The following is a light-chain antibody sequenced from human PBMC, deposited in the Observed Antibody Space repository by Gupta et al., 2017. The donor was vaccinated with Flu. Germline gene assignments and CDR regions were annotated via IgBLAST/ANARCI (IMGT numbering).Light chain of an antibody. CDR2: DAS. V-gene: IGKV3-20*01. J-gene: IGKJ1*01. CDR3: QQYDLSKT. CDR1: QTISRSR. Sequence: NVLTQSQGTLPLSPGERATLSCRASQTISRSRLAWYQQKPGQPPRLLIYDASNRAPGIPDRFSGSGSGTDFTLTISRLEPEDFAVYYCQQYDLSKTFGQGTKVEI.